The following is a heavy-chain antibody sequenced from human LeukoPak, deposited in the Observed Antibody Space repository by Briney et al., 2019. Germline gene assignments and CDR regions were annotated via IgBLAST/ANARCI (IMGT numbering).Heavy chain of an antibody. Sequence: SETLSLTCAVYAGSFSGYYWSWIRQPPGKGLEWIGEINHSGSTNYNPSLKSRVTISVDTSKNQFSLRLSSVTAADTAVYHCARLWYYGSGSPTLDYWGQGTLVTVSS. CDR1: AGSFSGYY. V-gene: IGHV4-34*01. D-gene: IGHD3-10*01. CDR2: INHSGST. J-gene: IGHJ4*02. CDR3: ARLWYYGSGSPTLDY.